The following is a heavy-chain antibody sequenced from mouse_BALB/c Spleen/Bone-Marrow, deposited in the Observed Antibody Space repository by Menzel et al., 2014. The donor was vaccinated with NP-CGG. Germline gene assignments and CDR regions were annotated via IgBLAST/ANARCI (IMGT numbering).Heavy chain of an antibody. D-gene: IGHD4-1*01. J-gene: IGHJ3*01. CDR3: ARELGDY. CDR1: GYTFSSYW. CDR2: ILPGSGST. V-gene: IGHV1-9*01. Sequence: QVQLQQSGAELMRPGASVKISCKATGYTFSSYWIEWVKQRPGHGLEWIGEILPGSGSTNYNEKFKGKATFTADTSSXTTYMQLNSQTAEDSAVYYCARELGDYWGQGTLVTVSA.